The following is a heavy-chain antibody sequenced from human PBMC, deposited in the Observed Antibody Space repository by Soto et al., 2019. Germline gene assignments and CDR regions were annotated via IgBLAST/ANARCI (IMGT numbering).Heavy chain of an antibody. V-gene: IGHV4-31*03. CDR2: IYARGSA. J-gene: IGHJ3*01. CDR3: AREGKDISTHGGWNAFDL. CDR1: GASIRGVDYF. Sequence: QVQLQEAGPGLVKPSQTLSLTCTVSGASIRGVDYFWTWIRQRPGKGLEWLGNIYARGSAYTNPSLKSRVGLSVDTSQNQFALRLTSVTAADSAVYYCAREGKDISTHGGWNAFDLWGQGTEVSVFS. D-gene: IGHD2-15*01.